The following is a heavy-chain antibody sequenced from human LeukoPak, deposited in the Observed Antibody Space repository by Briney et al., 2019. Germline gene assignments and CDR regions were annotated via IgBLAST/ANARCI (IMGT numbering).Heavy chain of an antibody. J-gene: IGHJ1*01. V-gene: IGHV3-21*01. D-gene: IGHD4/OR15-4a*01. CDR2: LSRRSRHV. CDR3: VRDLMGSGATTAYLHH. Sequence: NPGGSLRLSCTASGFTFSDYSMNWVRQAPGKGLEWVSSLSRRSRHVYYAGSVKGRFTISRDNAKNSLYLQMNSLRAEDMAVYFCVRDLMGSGATTAYLHHWGQGTLVTVSS. CDR1: GFTFSDYS.